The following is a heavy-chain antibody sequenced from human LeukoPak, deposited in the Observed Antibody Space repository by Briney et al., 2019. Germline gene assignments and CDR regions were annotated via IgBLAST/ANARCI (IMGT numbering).Heavy chain of an antibody. CDR1: GYSISSGYY. D-gene: IGHD1-26*01. J-gene: IGHJ4*02. CDR3: ARLPVGWELLHFDY. V-gene: IGHV4-38-2*02. Sequence: SETLSLTCTVSGYSISSGYYWGWIRQPPGKGLEWIGSIHYSARIYYNPSLKSRLTISVDTSKNQFSLKLSSVTAADTAVYYCARLPVGWELLHFDYWGQGTLVTVSS. CDR2: IHYSARI.